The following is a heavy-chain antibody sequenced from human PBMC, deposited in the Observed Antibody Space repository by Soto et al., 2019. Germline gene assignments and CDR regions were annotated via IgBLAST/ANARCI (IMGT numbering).Heavy chain of an antibody. CDR1: EDTFRNYA. CDR3: ASTKYDSSAYYYWYLGL. J-gene: IGHJ2*01. CDR2: IIPIFGTA. V-gene: IGHV1-69*06. D-gene: IGHD3-22*01. Sequence: QVELVQSGAEVKKPGSSVKVSCQASEDTFRNYAISWVRQAPGQGLEWMGGIIPIFGTANYAQKFQGRVTIAADTSANTVYMELSRLRSEETGVYYCASTKYDSSAYYYWYLGLWGRGTLDTVSS.